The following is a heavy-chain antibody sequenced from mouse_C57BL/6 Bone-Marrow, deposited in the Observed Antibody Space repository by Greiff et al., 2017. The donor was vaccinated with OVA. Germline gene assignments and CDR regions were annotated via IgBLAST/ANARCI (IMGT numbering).Heavy chain of an antibody. V-gene: IGHV1-64*01. CDR1: GYTFTSYW. Sequence: QVHVKQPGAELVKPGASVKLSCKASGYTFTSYWMHWVKQRPGQGLEWIGMIHPNSGSTNYNEKFKSKATLTVDKSSSTAYMQHSSLTSEDSAVYYCARRSGRWKPGFAYWGQGTLVTVSA. J-gene: IGHJ3*01. CDR3: ARRSGRWKPGFAY. D-gene: IGHD1-1*02. CDR2: IHPNSGST.